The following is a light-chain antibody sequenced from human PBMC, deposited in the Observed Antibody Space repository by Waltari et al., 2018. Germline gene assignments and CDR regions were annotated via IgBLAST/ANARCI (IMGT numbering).Light chain of an antibody. CDR1: QSLVHSDGNTH. J-gene: IGKJ2*01. V-gene: IGKV2-30*02. CDR2: RVS. Sequence: DVVMTQSPLSLPVTPGQAASISCKSSQSLVHSDGNTHLNWFHQRPGQSPMRLIYRVSNRDSGVPDRFSGSGSGTDFTLKISRVEAEDVGVYYCMQGTHWPYTFGQGTKLDIK. CDR3: MQGTHWPYT.